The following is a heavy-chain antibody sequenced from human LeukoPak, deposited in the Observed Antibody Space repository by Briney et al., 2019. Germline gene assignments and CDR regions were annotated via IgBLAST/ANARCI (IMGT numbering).Heavy chain of an antibody. V-gene: IGHV1-2*02. D-gene: IGHD2-15*01. CDR2: INPNSGGT. J-gene: IGHJ4*02. CDR1: GYTFTGNY. CDR3: ARTPRAGLGNFDY. Sequence: GASVTVSCKASGYTFTGNYMHWMRQAPGQGLEWMGWINPNSGGTNYAQKFQGRVTMTRDTSISTAYMELSRLRSDDTAVYYCARTPRAGLGNFDYWGQGTLVTVSS.